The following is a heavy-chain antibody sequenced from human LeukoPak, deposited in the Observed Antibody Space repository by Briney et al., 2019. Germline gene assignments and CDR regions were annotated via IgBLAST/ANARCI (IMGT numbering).Heavy chain of an antibody. J-gene: IGHJ6*02. CDR1: GLTFSTYA. D-gene: IGHD3-22*01. Sequence: PGGSLRLSCAASGLTFSTYAMSWVRQAPGKGLEWVSGISASGGSTYYADSVKGRFTISRDNSKNTLYLQMNSLRAEDTAVYYCAKVHYYDSSGYYYYYYGMDVWGQGTTVTVSS. CDR3: AKVHYYDSSGYYYYYYGMDV. CDR2: ISASGGST. V-gene: IGHV3-23*01.